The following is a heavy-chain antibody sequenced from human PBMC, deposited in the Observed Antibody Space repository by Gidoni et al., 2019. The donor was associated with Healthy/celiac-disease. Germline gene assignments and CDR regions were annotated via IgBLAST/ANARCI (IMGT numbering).Heavy chain of an antibody. J-gene: IGHJ2*01. CDR2: IYSGGST. D-gene: IGHD3-10*01. CDR1: GFTVSSNY. Sequence: EVQLVESGGGLVQPGGSLRLPCAASGFTVSSNYMSWVRQAPGKGLEWVSVIYSGGSTYYADSVKGRFTISRDNSKNTLYLQMNSLRAEDTAVYYCARVTPVYGSVWYFDLWGRGTLVTVSS. V-gene: IGHV3-66*02. CDR3: ARVTPVYGSVWYFDL.